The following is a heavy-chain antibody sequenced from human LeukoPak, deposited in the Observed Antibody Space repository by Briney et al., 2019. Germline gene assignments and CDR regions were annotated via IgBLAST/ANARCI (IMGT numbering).Heavy chain of an antibody. CDR2: IKSKTDGGTT. Sequence: GGSLRLSYAASGFTFSNAWMSWVRQAPGKGLEWVGRIKSKTDGGTTDYVAPVKRRFTISRDDSKNTLFLQMNSLKTEDTAVYFCTTVPNVSFYFESSGYLYYWGQGTLVTVSS. CDR3: TTVPNVSFYFESSGYLYY. V-gene: IGHV3-15*01. J-gene: IGHJ4*02. D-gene: IGHD3-22*01. CDR1: GFTFSNAW.